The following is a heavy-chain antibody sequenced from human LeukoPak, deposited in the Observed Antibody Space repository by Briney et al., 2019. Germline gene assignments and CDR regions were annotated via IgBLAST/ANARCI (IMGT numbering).Heavy chain of an antibody. Sequence: ASVKVSCKASGYTFTSYYMHWVRQAPGQGLEWMGIINPSGGSTSYAQKFQGRVTMTRDMSTSTVYMELSSLRSEDTAVYYCAREKGPGQWLVLSGIMDVWGKGTTVTVSS. V-gene: IGHV1-46*01. J-gene: IGHJ6*04. CDR3: AREKGPGQWLVLSGIMDV. CDR1: GYTFTSYY. D-gene: IGHD6-19*01. CDR2: INPSGGST.